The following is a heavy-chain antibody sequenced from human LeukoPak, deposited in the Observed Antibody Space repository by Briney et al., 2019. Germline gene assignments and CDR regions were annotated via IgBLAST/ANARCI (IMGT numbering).Heavy chain of an antibody. CDR3: ARLVSYDVLTENFYKYYMDV. Sequence: SETLSLTCTVSSVSISSNNYYWGWIRQPPGKGLEWIGSIYYTGSTFYNPSLKSRVTMSLDALKNQFTLKVTSVTATDTAVYYCARLVSYDVLTENFYKYYMDVWGKGTTVTVSS. D-gene: IGHD3-9*01. CDR1: SVSISSNNYY. CDR2: IYYTGST. J-gene: IGHJ6*03. V-gene: IGHV4-39*01.